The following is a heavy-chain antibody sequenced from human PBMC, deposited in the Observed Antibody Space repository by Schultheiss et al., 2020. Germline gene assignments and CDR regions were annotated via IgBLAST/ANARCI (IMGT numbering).Heavy chain of an antibody. CDR3: ASSANDYYVVGIGF. Sequence: SETLSLTCTVSGGSISSYYWSWIRQPPGKGLEWIGRIYTSGSTNYNPSLKSRVTISVDTSKNQFSLTLNSVTAADTAVYYCASSANDYYVVGIGFWGQGTLVTVSS. V-gene: IGHV4-4*07. CDR1: GGSISSYY. J-gene: IGHJ1*01. D-gene: IGHD1-26*01. CDR2: IYTSGST.